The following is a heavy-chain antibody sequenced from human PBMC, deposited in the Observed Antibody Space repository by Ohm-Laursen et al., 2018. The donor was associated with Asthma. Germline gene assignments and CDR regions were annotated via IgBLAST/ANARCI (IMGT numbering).Heavy chain of an antibody. CDR1: GFTFSSYG. CDR3: ARAPDYEKYYYYGMDV. V-gene: IGHV3-33*01. CDR2: IWYDGSNE. Sequence: SLRLSCAASGFTFSSYGMHWVRQAPGKGLEWVAVIWYDGSNEYYADSVKGRFSISRDNSKNTLYLQMNSLRAEDTAVYYCARAPDYEKYYYYGMDVWGQGTTVTVSS. J-gene: IGHJ6*02. D-gene: IGHD4-17*01.